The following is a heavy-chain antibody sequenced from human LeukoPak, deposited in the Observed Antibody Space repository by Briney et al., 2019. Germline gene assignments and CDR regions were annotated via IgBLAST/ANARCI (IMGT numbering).Heavy chain of an antibody. CDR2: IYYSGST. CDR3: AREKRGYSGYDKGYYFDY. D-gene: IGHD5-12*01. Sequence: SKTLSLTCTVSGCSISSYYWSWIRQPPGKGLEWIGYIYYSGSTNYNPSLKSRVTISVDTSKNQFSLKLSSVTAADTAVYYCAREKRGYSGYDKGYYFDYWGQGTLVTVSS. V-gene: IGHV4-59*01. CDR1: GCSISSYY. J-gene: IGHJ4*02.